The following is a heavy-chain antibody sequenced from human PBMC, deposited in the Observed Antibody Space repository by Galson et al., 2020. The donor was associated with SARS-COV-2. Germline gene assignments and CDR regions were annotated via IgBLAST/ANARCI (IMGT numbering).Heavy chain of an antibody. Sequence: GESLKISCAASGFTFGDYWMSWVRQAPGKGLEWVAILKEDGSEEYYVDSVRGRFTISRDNAKSSLYLQMNSLRAEDTAVYYCARSAGQFLYTSGWYPNYFDYWGQGTLVTVSS. CDR1: GFTFGDYW. CDR3: ARSAGQFLYTSGWYPNYFDY. CDR2: LKEDGSEE. D-gene: IGHD6-19*01. V-gene: IGHV3-7*03. J-gene: IGHJ4*02.